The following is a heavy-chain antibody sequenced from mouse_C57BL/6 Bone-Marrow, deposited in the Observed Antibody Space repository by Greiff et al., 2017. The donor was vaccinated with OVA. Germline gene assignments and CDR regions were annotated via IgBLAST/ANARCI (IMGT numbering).Heavy chain of an antibody. CDR3: ARSTGRGGYYYAMDY. CDR2: INPSNGGT. CDR1: GYTFTSYW. V-gene: IGHV1-53*01. J-gene: IGHJ4*01. D-gene: IGHD3-1*01. Sequence: QVQLQQPGTELVKPGASVKLSCKASGYTFTSYWMHWVKQRPGQGLEWIGNINPSNGGTNYNEKFKSKATLTVDKSSSTAYMQLSSLTSEDSAVYYCARSTGRGGYYYAMDYWGQGTSVTVSS.